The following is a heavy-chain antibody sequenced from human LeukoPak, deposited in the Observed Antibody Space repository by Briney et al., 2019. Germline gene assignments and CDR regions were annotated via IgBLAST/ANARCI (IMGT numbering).Heavy chain of an antibody. CDR3: ARHRYSGNNDAFDI. Sequence: KPSETLSLTCAVYGGSFSGYYWTWIRQPPGKGLEWIGEINHSGSTNYNPSLKSRVTISVDTSKNQFSLKLSSVTAADTAVYYCARHRYSGNNDAFDIWGQGTMVTVSS. J-gene: IGHJ3*02. CDR2: INHSGST. V-gene: IGHV4-34*01. D-gene: IGHD4-23*01. CDR1: GGSFSGYY.